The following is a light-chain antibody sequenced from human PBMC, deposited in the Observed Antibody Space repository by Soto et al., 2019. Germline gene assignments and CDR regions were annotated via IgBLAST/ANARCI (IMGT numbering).Light chain of an antibody. Sequence: QSALTQPASVSGSPGQSITISCTGTIRDVGNYNYVSWYQRHPDKAPKLMIYDVSIRPSGVSNRFSGSKSGNTASLTISGLQSEDEADYYCTSYTGSNTLLFGGGTKVTVL. CDR3: TSYTGSNTLL. CDR2: DVS. J-gene: IGLJ2*01. V-gene: IGLV2-14*03. CDR1: IRDVGNYNY.